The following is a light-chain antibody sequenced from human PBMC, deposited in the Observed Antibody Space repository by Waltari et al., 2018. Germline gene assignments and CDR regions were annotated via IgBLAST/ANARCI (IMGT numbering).Light chain of an antibody. J-gene: IGLJ2*01. CDR3: QSYNSSNVI. Sequence: NFMLTQPHSVSASPGKTLTISCTRSSGSIASNYVQWYQQRPGRAPITVIYEDNARPSGVPDRFSGSIDSSSNSAARTISGLKTEDEADYYCQSYNSSNVIFGGGTKLTVL. CDR1: SGSIASNY. V-gene: IGLV6-57*04. CDR2: EDN.